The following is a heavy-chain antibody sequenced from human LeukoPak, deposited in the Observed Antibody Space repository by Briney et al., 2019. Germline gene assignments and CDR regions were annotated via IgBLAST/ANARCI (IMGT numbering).Heavy chain of an antibody. J-gene: IGHJ6*04. V-gene: IGHV3-53*01. CDR1: GFTVSSNS. CDR2: IYSDNT. CDR3: AELGITMIGGV. D-gene: IGHD3-10*02. Sequence: GSLRLSCTVSGFTVSSNSMSWVRQAPGKGLEWVSFIYSDNTHYADSVKGRFTISRDNAKNSLYLQMNSLRAEDTAVYYCAELGITMIGGVWGKGTTVTISS.